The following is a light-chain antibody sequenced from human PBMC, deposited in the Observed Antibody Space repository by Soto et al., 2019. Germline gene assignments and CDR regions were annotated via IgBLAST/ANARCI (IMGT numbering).Light chain of an antibody. CDR3: QQYNSYLLT. CDR2: DAS. Sequence: DIQMTQSPSTLSASVGDRVTITCRASQSISSWLAWYQQKPGKAPKLLIYDASTLESGVPSRFSGSGSGTEFTLTISSLQPDDFATYYCQQYNSYLLTFGGGTKVEIK. V-gene: IGKV1-5*01. CDR1: QSISSW. J-gene: IGKJ4*01.